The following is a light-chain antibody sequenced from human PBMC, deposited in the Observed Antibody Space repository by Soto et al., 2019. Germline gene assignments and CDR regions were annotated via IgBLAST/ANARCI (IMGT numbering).Light chain of an antibody. CDR3: SSYTISSTLL. CDR2: EVS. Sequence: QSALTQPASVSGSPGQSITISCTGTSSDVGGYNYVSWYQHHPGKAPKLIIYEVSYRPSGVSNRFSGSKSGNTASLTISGLQAEDEADYYCSSYTISSTLLLGGGTKVTVL. V-gene: IGLV2-14*01. CDR1: SSDVGGYNY. J-gene: IGLJ2*01.